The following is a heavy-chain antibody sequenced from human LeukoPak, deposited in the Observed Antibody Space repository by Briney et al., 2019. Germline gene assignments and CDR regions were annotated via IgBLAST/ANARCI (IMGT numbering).Heavy chain of an antibody. Sequence: ASVKVSCKASGYTFTGYYIHWVRQAPGQGLEWMGWINPNSGGTNYAQKFQGRVTMTRDTSISTAYMELSRLRSDDTAVYYCARSYYGSGSYYLSWGQGTLVTVSS. CDR3: ARSYYGSGSYYLS. V-gene: IGHV1-2*02. J-gene: IGHJ5*02. D-gene: IGHD3-10*01. CDR1: GYTFTGYY. CDR2: INPNSGGT.